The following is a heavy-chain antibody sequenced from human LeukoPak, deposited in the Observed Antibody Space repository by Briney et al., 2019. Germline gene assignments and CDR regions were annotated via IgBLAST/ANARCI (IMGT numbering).Heavy chain of an antibody. D-gene: IGHD3/OR15-3a*01. V-gene: IGHV4-59*01. CDR2: IYYSGST. CDR1: GGSISSYY. CDR3: ARNFLDFDAFDI. J-gene: IGHJ3*02. Sequence: SETLSLTCTVSGGSISSYYWSWIRQPPGNGLEWIGYIYYSGSTNYNPSLKSRVTISVDTSKNQFSLKLSSVTAADTAVYYCARNFLDFDAFDIWGQGTMVAVSS.